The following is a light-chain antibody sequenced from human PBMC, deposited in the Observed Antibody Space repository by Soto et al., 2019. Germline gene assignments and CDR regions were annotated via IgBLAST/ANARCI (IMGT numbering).Light chain of an antibody. V-gene: IGLV1-51*02. Sequence: QPVLTQPPSVSAAPGQKVTISCSGSSSDIGNNFVSWYQQLPGTAPRLLIYENIKRPSGIPDRFSGSRSGTSATLGITGLQTGDEADYYCATWESSLSPYVFGTGTKVTVL. CDR1: SSDIGNNF. J-gene: IGLJ1*01. CDR3: ATWESSLSPYV. CDR2: ENI.